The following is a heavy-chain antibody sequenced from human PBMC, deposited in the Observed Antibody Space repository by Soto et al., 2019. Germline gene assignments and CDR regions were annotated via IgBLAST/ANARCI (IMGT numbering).Heavy chain of an antibody. J-gene: IGHJ3*02. CDR3: TRGSIIVVVVAATGGAFDI. CDR2: IRSKAYGGTT. CDR1: GFTFGDYA. V-gene: IGHV3-49*03. Sequence: PGGSLRLSCTASGFTFGDYAMSWFRQAPGKGLEWVGFIRSKAYGGTTEYAVSVKGRSTISRDDSKSIAYLQMNSLKTEDTAVYYCTRGSIIVVVVAATGGAFDIWGQGTMVTVSS. D-gene: IGHD2-15*01.